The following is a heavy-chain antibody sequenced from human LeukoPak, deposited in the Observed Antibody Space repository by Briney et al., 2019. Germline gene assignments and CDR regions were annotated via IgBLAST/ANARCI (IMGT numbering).Heavy chain of an antibody. CDR1: GFTFSSYS. CDR2: ISSSSSYI. V-gene: IGHV3-21*04. Sequence: GGSLRLSCAASGFTFSSYSMNWVRQAPGKGLEWVSSISSSSSYIYYADSVKGRFTISRDNSKNTLYLQTNSLRAEDTAVYYCAVIAAASMIDYWGQGTLVTVSS. D-gene: IGHD6-13*01. J-gene: IGHJ4*02. CDR3: AVIAAASMIDY.